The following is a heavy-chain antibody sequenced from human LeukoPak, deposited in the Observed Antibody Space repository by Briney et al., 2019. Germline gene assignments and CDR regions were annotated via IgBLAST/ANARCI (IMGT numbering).Heavy chain of an antibody. J-gene: IGHJ5*02. CDR1: GGSFSGYY. CDR3: ARGISDTGAYSEVHWFDP. Sequence: PSETLSLTCAVYGGSFSGYYWSWIRQPPGNGLEWIGEINHSGSTNYNPSLKSRVTISVDTSKNQFSLKLSSVTAADTAVYYCARGISDTGAYSEVHWFDPWGQGTLVTVSS. CDR2: INHSGST. V-gene: IGHV4-34*01. D-gene: IGHD7-27*01.